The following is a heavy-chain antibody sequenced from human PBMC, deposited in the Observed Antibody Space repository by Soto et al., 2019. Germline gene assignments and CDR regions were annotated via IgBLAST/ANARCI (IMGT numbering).Heavy chain of an antibody. CDR3: AIDLWWYTH. V-gene: IGHV3-23*01. CDR2: ISGGGSGA. CDR1: GFTFSDHA. D-gene: IGHD2-15*01. J-gene: IGHJ4*02. Sequence: EVQLLESEGGLVQPGGSLRLSCTASGFTFSDHAMTWVRQAPGKGLEWVSGISGGGSGAYYADSVKGRFTVSRANSKNTLFLQMDSLRAEDTAVYYCAIDLWWYTHWGQGTLVTVSS.